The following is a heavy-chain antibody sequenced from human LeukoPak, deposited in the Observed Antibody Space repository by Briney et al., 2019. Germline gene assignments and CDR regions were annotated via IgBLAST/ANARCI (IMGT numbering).Heavy chain of an antibody. Sequence: PSETLSLTCTVSGDSISSYYWSWIRQPPGKGLEWIGYIYYSGSTDYNPSLKSRVTISVDTSKNHIPLNLTSVTAADTAVYYCARSPRYYYIDVWGKGTKVTVSS. CDR2: IYYSGST. J-gene: IGHJ6*03. CDR1: GDSISSYY. V-gene: IGHV4-59*01. CDR3: ARSPRYYYIDV.